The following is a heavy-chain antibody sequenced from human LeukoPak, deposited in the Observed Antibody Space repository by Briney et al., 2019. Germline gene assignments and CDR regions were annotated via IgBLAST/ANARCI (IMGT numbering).Heavy chain of an antibody. V-gene: IGHV1-3*04. Sequence: ASVKVSCKASGYTFTAYGVHWVRQTPGQRLEWMGWINTGNGNTKYSQKFQGRVTITRDTSASTAYMELSSLRSEDTAVYYCASRLAAAGMDGFDPWGQGTLVTVSS. D-gene: IGHD6-13*01. CDR2: INTGNGNT. J-gene: IGHJ5*02. CDR1: GYTFTAYG. CDR3: ASRLAAAGMDGFDP.